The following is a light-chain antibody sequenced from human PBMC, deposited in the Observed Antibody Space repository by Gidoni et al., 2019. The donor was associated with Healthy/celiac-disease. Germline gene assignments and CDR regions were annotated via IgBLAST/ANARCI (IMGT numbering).Light chain of an antibody. V-gene: IGKV1-33*01. CDR3: QQYDNLLRT. CDR1: QDISNY. CDR2: AAS. J-gene: IGKJ1*01. Sequence: DIQMTQSPSSLSASVGDRVTITCQASQDISNYLNWYQQKPGKAPKLLIYAASNLETGVPSRFSGSGSGTDFTFTISSLQPEDIATYYCQQYDNLLRTFGQGTKVEIK.